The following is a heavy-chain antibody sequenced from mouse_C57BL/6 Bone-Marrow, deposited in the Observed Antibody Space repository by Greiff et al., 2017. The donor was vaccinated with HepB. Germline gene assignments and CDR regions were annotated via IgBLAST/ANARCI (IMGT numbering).Heavy chain of an antibody. J-gene: IGHJ4*01. V-gene: IGHV1-55*01. D-gene: IGHD1-1*02. CDR3: ARYDLLWSYAMDY. CDR1: GYTFTSYW. CDR2: IYPGSGST. Sequence: VQLQQSGAELVKPGASVKMSCKASGYTFTSYWITWVKQRPGQGLEWIGDIYPGSGSTNYNEKFKSKATLTVDTSSSTAYMQLSSLTSEDSAVYYCARYDLLWSYAMDYWGQGTSVTVSS.